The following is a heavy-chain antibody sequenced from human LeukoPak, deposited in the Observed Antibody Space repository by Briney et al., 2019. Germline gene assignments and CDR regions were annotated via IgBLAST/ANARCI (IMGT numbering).Heavy chain of an antibody. CDR2: INAGNGNT. J-gene: IGHJ6*02. V-gene: IGHV1-3*01. CDR3: ARDRSGSGSYYPYGMDV. CDR1: GYTFTSYA. Sequence: ASVKVSRKASGYTFTSYAMHWVRQAPGQRLEWMGWINAGNGNTKYSQKFQGRVTITRDTSASTAYMELSSLRSEDTAVYYCARDRSGSGSYYPYGMDVWGQGTTVTVSS. D-gene: IGHD3-10*01.